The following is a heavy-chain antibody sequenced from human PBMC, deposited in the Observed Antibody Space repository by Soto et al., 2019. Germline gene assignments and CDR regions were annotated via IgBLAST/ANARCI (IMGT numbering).Heavy chain of an antibody. Sequence: QVQLQQWGAGLLKPSETLSLTCAVYGGSFSGYYWSWIRQPPGKGLEWIGEINHSGSTNYNPSLKSRVTISVDTSKNQFSLKLSSVTAADTAVYYCASGFCSGGSCYLRDDYWGQGTLVTVSS. CDR1: GGSFSGYY. CDR2: INHSGST. J-gene: IGHJ4*02. D-gene: IGHD2-15*01. CDR3: ASGFCSGGSCYLRDDY. V-gene: IGHV4-34*01.